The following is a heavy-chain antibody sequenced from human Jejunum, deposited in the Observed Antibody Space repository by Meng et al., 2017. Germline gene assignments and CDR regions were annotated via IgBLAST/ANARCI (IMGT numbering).Heavy chain of an antibody. V-gene: IGHV2-5*02. CDR1: GLSLSTRGMG. D-gene: IGHD4-17*01. CDR2: IYWDDDK. Sequence: SGPTLVKPPQTLTLTCTFSGLSLSTRGMGVGWIRQPPGKALEWLALIYWDDDKRYSPSLKTRLTITKDTSKNQVVLTMTNMDPVDTATYFCAYSDGDNGRRSLDYWGQGALVTVSS. CDR3: AYSDGDNGRRSLDY. J-gene: IGHJ4*02.